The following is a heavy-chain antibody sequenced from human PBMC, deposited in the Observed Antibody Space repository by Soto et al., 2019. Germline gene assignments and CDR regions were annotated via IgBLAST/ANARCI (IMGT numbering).Heavy chain of an antibody. J-gene: IGHJ6*02. CDR1: GYTFSTYG. Sequence: QVQLVQSGAEVKKPGASVKVSCKASGYTFSTYGISWARQAPGQGLEWMGWISAYNGNSKNTQKLQGRVTRTTDTATDSAYMELRSLRSDDTAVSFCGRHGRVGVMKFDYHNGMDVWGQGTTVTGSS. V-gene: IGHV1-18*01. D-gene: IGHD2-8*01. CDR2: ISAYNGNS. CDR3: GRHGRVGVMKFDYHNGMDV.